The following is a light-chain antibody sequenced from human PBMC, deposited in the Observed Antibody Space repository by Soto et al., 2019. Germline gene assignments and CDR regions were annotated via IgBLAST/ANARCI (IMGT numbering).Light chain of an antibody. CDR2: KAS. Sequence: DIQMTQSPSTLSASVGDRVTITCRASQSISSWLAWYQQKPGKAPKLLIYKASSLESGVPSRFSGSGSGTEFTLTISSLQPDYFATYYCQQYNSYSLRTFGQGTKVEIK. J-gene: IGKJ1*01. V-gene: IGKV1-5*03. CDR1: QSISSW. CDR3: QQYNSYSLRT.